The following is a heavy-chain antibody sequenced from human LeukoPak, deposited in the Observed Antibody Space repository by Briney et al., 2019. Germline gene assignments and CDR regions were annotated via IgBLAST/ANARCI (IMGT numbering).Heavy chain of an antibody. D-gene: IGHD6-13*01. CDR2: ISGRSSHI. J-gene: IGHJ4*02. Sequence: GRSLRLACTGSGFTFSDCDMNWVRQAPGKGLEWLSSISGRSSHIYYADSIKGRFTISRDNAKNSLYLQMNSLRDKDTAVYYCTRAFPPLRTAAAGDVWGQGTLVTVSS. CDR3: TRAFPPLRTAAAGDV. V-gene: IGHV3-21*01. CDR1: GFTFSDCD.